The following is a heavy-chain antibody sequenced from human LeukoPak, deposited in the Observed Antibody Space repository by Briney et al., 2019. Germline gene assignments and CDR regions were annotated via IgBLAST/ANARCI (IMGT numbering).Heavy chain of an antibody. Sequence: ASVKVSCKASGYTFTSYDINWVRQATGQGLEWMGWVNPNSGNTGYAQKFQGRVTMTRNTSISTAYMELSSLRSEDTAVYYCARWSGSYYWANYYYYYYGMDVWGQGTTVTVSS. J-gene: IGHJ6*02. CDR2: VNPNSGNT. CDR1: GYTFTSYD. CDR3: ARWSGSYYWANYYYYYYGMDV. D-gene: IGHD1-26*01. V-gene: IGHV1-8*01.